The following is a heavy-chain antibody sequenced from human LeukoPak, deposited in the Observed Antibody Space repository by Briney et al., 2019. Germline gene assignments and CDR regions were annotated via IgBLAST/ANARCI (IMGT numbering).Heavy chain of an antibody. CDR2: IFHSEST. V-gene: IGHV4-4*02. CDR1: GDFLSNGHW. Sequence: PSETLSLTCAVSGDFLSNGHWWTLGRQPPGKGLEWIGEIFHSESTNCNPSLKSRVTISVDKSKNQFSLKLASVTAADTAVYYCARNRDWGFDYWLQGTLVTVSS. CDR3: ARNRDWGFDY. D-gene: IGHD7-27*01. J-gene: IGHJ4*02.